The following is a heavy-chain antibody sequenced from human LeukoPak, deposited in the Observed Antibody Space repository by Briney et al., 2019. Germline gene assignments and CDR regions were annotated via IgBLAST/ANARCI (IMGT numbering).Heavy chain of an antibody. V-gene: IGHV1-2*06. J-gene: IGHJ4*02. CDR2: INPNSVAT. CDR1: GYTFTVDY. Sequence: ASVKVSCKASGYTFTVDYLHWVRQAPGQRLEWMGRINPNSVATKYAQKFQGRVTMTRDTSISTAYMELSRLRSDDTAVYYCARDSTVTTGIDYWGQGTLVTVSS. CDR3: ARDSTVTTGIDY. D-gene: IGHD4-17*01.